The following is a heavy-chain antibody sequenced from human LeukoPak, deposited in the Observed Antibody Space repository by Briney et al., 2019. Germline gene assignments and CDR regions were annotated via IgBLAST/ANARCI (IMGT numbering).Heavy chain of an antibody. CDR1: GFKFRNYG. CDR3: ARGRKKYYYGSGEEVDYFDY. V-gene: IGHV3-33*01. Sequence: GGSLRLSCVASGFKFRNYGMHWVRQAPGKGLEWVAVIYYDGSNQYYADSVKGRFTISRDDSKNTLYLQMNSLKAEDTAVYYCARGRKKYYYGSGEEVDYFDYWGQGTLVTVSS. J-gene: IGHJ4*02. D-gene: IGHD3-10*01. CDR2: IYYDGSNQ.